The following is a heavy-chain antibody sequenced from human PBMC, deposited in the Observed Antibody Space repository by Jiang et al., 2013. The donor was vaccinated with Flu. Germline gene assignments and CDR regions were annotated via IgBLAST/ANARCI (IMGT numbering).Heavy chain of an antibody. D-gene: IGHD5-12*01. CDR2: IYPGDSNT. CDR1: GYSFTSYW. CDR3: ARQPSRYSGYAYP. V-gene: IGHV5-51*01. Sequence: VQLLESGAEVKKPGESLKISCKGSGYSFTSYWIGWVRQMPGKGLEWMGIIYPGDSNTRYSPSFQGQVTISADKSISTAYLQWNSLKASDTAMYYCARQPSRYSGYAYPWGQGTLVTVSS. J-gene: IGHJ5*02.